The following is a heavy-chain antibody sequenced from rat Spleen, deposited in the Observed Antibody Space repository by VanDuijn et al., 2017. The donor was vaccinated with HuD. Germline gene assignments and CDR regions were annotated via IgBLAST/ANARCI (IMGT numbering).Heavy chain of an antibody. Sequence: EVQLVESGGGLVQPGRSLKLSCAASGFTFSDYNMAWVRQAPKKGLEWVATISYDGSSTYYRDSVKGRFTISRDNAKSTLYLQMDSLRSEDTATYYCASRSGFDYWGQGVMVTVSS. V-gene: IGHV5-7*01. CDR1: GFTFSDYN. CDR3: ASRSGFDY. D-gene: IGHD3-7*01. J-gene: IGHJ2*01. CDR2: ISYDGSST.